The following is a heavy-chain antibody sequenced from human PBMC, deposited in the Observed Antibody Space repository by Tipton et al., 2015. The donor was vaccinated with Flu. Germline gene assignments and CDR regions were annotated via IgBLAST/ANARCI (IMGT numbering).Heavy chain of an antibody. Sequence: SLRLSCAASGFGFGSYGMHWVRQSPGKGLEWLSKIWYDGSKKYYADSVTGRFTISRDNSKNTLYLQMNSLRGKDTAVYHCALDRDFGDDASQYPMGVWGQGTTAIVSS. CDR2: IWYDGSKK. V-gene: IGHV3-33*01. D-gene: IGHD4-17*01. CDR1: GFGFGSYG. J-gene: IGHJ6*02. CDR3: ALDRDFGDDASQYPMGV.